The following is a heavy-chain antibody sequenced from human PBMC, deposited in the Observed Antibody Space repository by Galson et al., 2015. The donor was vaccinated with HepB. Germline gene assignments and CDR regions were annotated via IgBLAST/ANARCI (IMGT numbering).Heavy chain of an antibody. Sequence: QSGAEVKKPGESLKISCKGSGYHFSTYWIGWVRQMPGKGLEWMGIIYPDDTDIRYSPSFQGQVTISADKSTSTAYLQWRSLKASDTAMYYCARQEARSPAAGDYWGQGTLVTVSS. CDR2: IYPDDTDI. V-gene: IGHV5-51*01. D-gene: IGHD6-13*01. CDR3: ARQEARSPAAGDY. J-gene: IGHJ4*02. CDR1: GYHFSTYW.